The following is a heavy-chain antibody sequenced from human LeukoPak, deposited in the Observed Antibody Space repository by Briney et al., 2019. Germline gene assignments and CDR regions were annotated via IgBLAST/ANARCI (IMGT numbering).Heavy chain of an antibody. V-gene: IGHV4-31*03. CDR1: GGSISSGGYY. CDR2: IYYTGYT. Sequence: SQTLSLTCTVSGGSISSGGYYWSWIRQHPGKGLEWIGFIYYTGYTYSNPSLKGRFAISLDTSKNQFSLKLNSVTAADTAVYYCARGLGGYYPIDPWGQGTLVTVSS. J-gene: IGHJ5*02. CDR3: ARGLGGYYPIDP. D-gene: IGHD1-26*01.